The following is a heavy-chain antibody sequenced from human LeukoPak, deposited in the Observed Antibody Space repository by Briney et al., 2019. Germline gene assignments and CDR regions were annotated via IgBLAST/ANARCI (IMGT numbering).Heavy chain of an antibody. D-gene: IGHD3-22*01. J-gene: IGHJ4*02. CDR1: GDSVSSNSIT. CDR3: AKGGIYYYDISGYFFDY. V-gene: IGHV6-1*01. Sequence: SQTLSLTCAISGDSVSSNSITWHWIRQSPSRGLEWLGRTYYRSKWYNDYAVSVKSRITINPDTSEDQFSLQLNSVTPEDTAVYYCAKGGIYYYDISGYFFDYWGQGTLVTVSS. CDR2: TYYRSKWYN.